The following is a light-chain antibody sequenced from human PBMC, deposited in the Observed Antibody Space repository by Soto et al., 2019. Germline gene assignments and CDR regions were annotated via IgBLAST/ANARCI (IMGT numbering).Light chain of an antibody. J-gene: IGKJ4*01. CDR1: QSVSSN. V-gene: IGKV3-15*01. Sequence: EIVMTQSPATLSVSPGERATLSCRASQSVSSNLAWYQQKPGQAPRLLIYCASTRATGIPARFSGSGSGTEFTLTISSLQSEDVAVYYCQQYNSWPLTFGGGTKVDIK. CDR3: QQYNSWPLT. CDR2: CAS.